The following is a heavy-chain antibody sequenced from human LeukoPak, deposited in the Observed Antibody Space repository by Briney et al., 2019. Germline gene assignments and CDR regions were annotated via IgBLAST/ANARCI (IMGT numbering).Heavy chain of an antibody. D-gene: IGHD3-10*01. CDR2: IYHSGST. CDR3: SRKRWFGELFLFDY. CDR1: GYSISSGYY. Sequence: PSETLSLXCAVSGYSISSGYYWGWIRQPPGKGLEWIGSIYHSGSTYYNPSLKSRVTISVDTSKNQFSLKLSSVTAADTAVYYCSRKRWFGELFLFDYWGQGTLVTVSS. V-gene: IGHV4-38-2*01. J-gene: IGHJ4*02.